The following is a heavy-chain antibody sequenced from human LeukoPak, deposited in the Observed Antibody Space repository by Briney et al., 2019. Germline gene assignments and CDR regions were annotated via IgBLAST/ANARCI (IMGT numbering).Heavy chain of an antibody. CDR2: INHSGST. CDR1: GASISSYY. CDR3: AAGTPRGYGGFDY. D-gene: IGHD4-23*01. J-gene: IGHJ4*02. V-gene: IGHV4-34*01. Sequence: SETLSLTCTVSGASISSYYWSWIRQPPGRGLDWIGEINHSGSTNHNPSLKSRVTMSVDTSKNQFSLKMTSVTAADTAVYYCAAGTPRGYGGFDYWGLGTLVSVSS.